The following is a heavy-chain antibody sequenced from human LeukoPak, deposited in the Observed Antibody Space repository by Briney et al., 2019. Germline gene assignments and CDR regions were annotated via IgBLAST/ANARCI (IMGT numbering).Heavy chain of an antibody. V-gene: IGHV1-69*06. CDR2: IIPIFGTA. D-gene: IGHD3-10*01. Sequence: SVKVSCKASGGTFSSYAISWVRQAPGQGLEWMGGIIPIFGTANYAQKFQGRVTITAEKSTSTAYMELSSLRSEDTAVYYCATATNTMVRGVITDYYYYYMDVWGKGTTVTVSS. CDR3: ATATNTMVRGVITDYYYYYMDV. CDR1: GGTFSSYA. J-gene: IGHJ6*03.